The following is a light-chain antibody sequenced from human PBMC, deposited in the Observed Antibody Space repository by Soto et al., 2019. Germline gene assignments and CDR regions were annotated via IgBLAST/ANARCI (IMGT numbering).Light chain of an antibody. CDR3: QQYGSSLIT. Sequence: EVVMTQSPATLSVSPGERVPLSFRASQSVRSNLAWYQQKPGQAPRLLIYGASSRATGIPDRFSGSGSGTDFTLTISRLEPEDFAVYYCQQYGSSLITFGQGTRLEIK. J-gene: IGKJ5*01. V-gene: IGKV3-20*01. CDR2: GAS. CDR1: QSVRSN.